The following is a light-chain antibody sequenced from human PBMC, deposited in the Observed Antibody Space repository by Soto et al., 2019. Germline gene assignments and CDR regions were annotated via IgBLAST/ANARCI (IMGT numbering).Light chain of an antibody. J-gene: IGKJ4*01. CDR1: ESVRSSY. CDR3: QQYNNWPPRIT. CDR2: GAS. Sequence: EIVLTQSPATLSLSPGERATLNCRASESVRSSYLAWYQQKPGQAPRLLIYGASTRATGIPARFSGSGSGTEFTLTISSLQSEDFAVYYCQQYNNWPPRITFGGGTKVDIK. V-gene: IGKV3-15*01.